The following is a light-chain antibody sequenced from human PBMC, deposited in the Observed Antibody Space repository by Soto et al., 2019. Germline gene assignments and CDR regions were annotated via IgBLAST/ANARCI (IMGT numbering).Light chain of an antibody. CDR1: QSLLHSNGYNY. CDR3: QQYGSSPQLT. J-gene: IGKJ4*01. CDR2: LGF. V-gene: IGKV2-28*01. Sequence: DIVLTQSPLSLSVTPGEPASISCRSSQSLLHSNGYNYLDWYLQKPGQSPQLLIYLGFNRASGVPDRFSGSGSGTDFTLDISRLEPEDFAVYYCQQYGSSPQLTFGGGTRLE.